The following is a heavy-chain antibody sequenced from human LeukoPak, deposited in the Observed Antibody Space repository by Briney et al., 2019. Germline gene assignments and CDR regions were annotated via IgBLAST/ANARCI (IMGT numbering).Heavy chain of an antibody. CDR1: GFTFNSYS. D-gene: IGHD3-10*01. J-gene: IGHJ4*02. V-gene: IGHV3-30*14. CDR3: ARGLLWFGELLATAPSDY. CDR2: ISDDETYK. Sequence: GGWLRLSCAASGFTFNSYSMHLVRQAPGKGLEWVTAISDDETYKFYADSVKGRFTISRDNSKNTLYLQMGSLRAEDMAVYYCARGLLWFGELLATAPSDYWGQGTLVTVSS.